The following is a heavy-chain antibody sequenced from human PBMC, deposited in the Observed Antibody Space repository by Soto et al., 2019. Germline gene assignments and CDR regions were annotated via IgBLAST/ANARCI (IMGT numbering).Heavy chain of an antibody. D-gene: IGHD3-10*01. CDR1: GYIFSDYT. CDR2: TIPIYSTT. V-gene: IGHV1-69*06. Sequence: QVQLVQSGAEVKKPGSSVKVSCEASGYIFSDYTLTWVRQAPGQGLEWLGGTIPIYSTTDYAQQFQDRVNIIADKSTSTVYLELSSLRSDDTAVYYCARGGRGSFRRFYDSWGQGTQVTVSS. CDR3: ARGGRGSFRRFYDS. J-gene: IGHJ4*02.